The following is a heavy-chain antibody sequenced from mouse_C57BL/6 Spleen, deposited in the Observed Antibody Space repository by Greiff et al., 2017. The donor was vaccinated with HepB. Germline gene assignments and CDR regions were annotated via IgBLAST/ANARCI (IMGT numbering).Heavy chain of an antibody. V-gene: IGHV2-2*01. CDR1: GFSLTSYG. J-gene: IGHJ1*03. CDR2: IWSGGST. CDR3: ARKDYYFYWYFDV. Sequence: VKLVESGPGLVQPSQSLSITCTVSGFSLTSYGVHWVRQSPGKGLEWLGVIWSGGSTDYNAAFISRLSISKDNSKSQVFFKMNSLQADDTAIYYCARKDYYFYWYFDVWGTGTTVTVSS. D-gene: IGHD2-1*01.